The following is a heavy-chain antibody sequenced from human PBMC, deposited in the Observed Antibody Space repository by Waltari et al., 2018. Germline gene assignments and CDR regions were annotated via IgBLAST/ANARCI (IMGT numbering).Heavy chain of an antibody. CDR3: ARVTIAVRGVYFDY. D-gene: IGHD6-19*01. J-gene: IGHJ4*02. CDR1: GYSISSGYY. Sequence: QVQLQESGPGLVKPSETLSLTCAVSGYSISSGYYWGWIRQPPGKGLEWIGYIYYSGSTNYNPSLKSRVTISVDTSKNQFSLKLSSVTAADTAVYYCARVTIAVRGVYFDYWGQGTLVTVSS. CDR2: IYYSGST. V-gene: IGHV4-38-2*01.